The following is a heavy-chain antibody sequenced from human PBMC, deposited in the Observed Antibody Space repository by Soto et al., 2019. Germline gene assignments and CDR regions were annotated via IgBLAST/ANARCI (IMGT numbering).Heavy chain of an antibody. CDR3: ARTSAAGKYYFGMHV. CDR2: IYPGDSDT. V-gene: IGHV5-51*01. D-gene: IGHD6-13*01. CDR1: GYIFTDHC. J-gene: IGHJ6*02. Sequence: GESLKISCKGSGYIFTDHCIVWVRQMAGKGLEWMGVIYPGDSDTRYSPSFQGHVTISADKSISTAYLQWSTLKASDTAMYYCARTSAAGKYYFGMHVWGQGSTDT.